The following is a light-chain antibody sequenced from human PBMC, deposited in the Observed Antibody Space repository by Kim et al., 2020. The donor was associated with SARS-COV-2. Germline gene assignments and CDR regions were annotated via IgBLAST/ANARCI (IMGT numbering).Light chain of an antibody. V-gene: IGKV1-5*01. CDR1: QSISSW. J-gene: IGKJ2*01. CDR2: DAS. Sequence: DIQMTQSPSTLSASVGDRVTITCRASQSISSWLAWYQQKPGKAPKLLIYDASSLESGVPSRFSGSGSGTEFTLTISSLQPDDFTTYYCQQYHSYSFTFGKGTKLEI. CDR3: QQYHSYSFT.